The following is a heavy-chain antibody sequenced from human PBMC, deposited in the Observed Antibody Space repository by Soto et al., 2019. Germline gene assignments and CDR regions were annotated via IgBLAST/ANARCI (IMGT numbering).Heavy chain of an antibody. D-gene: IGHD2-21*02. J-gene: IGHJ5*02. CDR2: ISATGGGT. CDR1: GFTFSSYT. Sequence: PGGSLRLSCAASGFTFSSYTMSWVRQAPGKGLEWVSGISATGGGTYYADSVKGRFTFSRDNSKNTLYLQMNSLRAEDTAVYYCAKGFIRDCGGDCTVDTWGQGTLVTVSS. CDR3: AKGFIRDCGGDCTVDT. V-gene: IGHV3-23*01.